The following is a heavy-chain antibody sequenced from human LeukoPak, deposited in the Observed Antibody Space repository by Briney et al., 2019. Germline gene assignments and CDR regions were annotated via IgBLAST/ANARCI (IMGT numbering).Heavy chain of an antibody. CDR2: IYYSGST. J-gene: IGHJ3*02. V-gene: IGHV4-39*01. CDR1: GFTVSSNY. Sequence: GSLRLSCAASGFTVSSNYMSWVRQPPGKGLEWIGSIYYSGSTYYNPSLKSRVTISVDTSKNQFSLKLSSVTAADTAVYYCARHALIVDTAMVFSPDAFDIWGQGTMVTVSS. D-gene: IGHD5-18*01. CDR3: ARHALIVDTAMVFSPDAFDI.